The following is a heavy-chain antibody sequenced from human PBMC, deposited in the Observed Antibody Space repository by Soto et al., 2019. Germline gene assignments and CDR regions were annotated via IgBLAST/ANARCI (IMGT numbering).Heavy chain of an antibody. CDR3: ARGRQLVGQFYYNMDV. J-gene: IGHJ6*03. D-gene: IGHD6-6*01. V-gene: IGHV1-18*01. CDR2: ISAYNGDT. Sequence: GASVKVSCKASGYTFTNYGITWVRQAPGQGLEWMGWISAYNGDTHYTQRLQGRVTMTTDTSTSTAYMELRGLRSDATAVYYCARGRQLVGQFYYNMDVWGKGTTVNVSS. CDR1: GYTFTNYG.